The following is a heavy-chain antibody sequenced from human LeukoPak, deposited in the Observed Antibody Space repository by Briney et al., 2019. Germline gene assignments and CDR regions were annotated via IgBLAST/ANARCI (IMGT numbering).Heavy chain of an antibody. V-gene: IGHV3-74*01. Sequence: RGSLRLSCAASGFTFSSYWMHWVRQAPGKGLVWVSRINTDGSSTSYADSVKGRFTISRDNAKNTLYLQMNSLRAEDTAVYYCAKDLKQWLLFSYCFDFWGQGTLVTVSS. CDR1: GFTFSSYW. CDR2: INTDGSST. J-gene: IGHJ4*02. D-gene: IGHD6-19*01. CDR3: AKDLKQWLLFSYCFDF.